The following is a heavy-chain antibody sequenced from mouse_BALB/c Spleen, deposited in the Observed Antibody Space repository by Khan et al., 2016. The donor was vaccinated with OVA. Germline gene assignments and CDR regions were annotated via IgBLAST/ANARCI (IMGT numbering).Heavy chain of an antibody. V-gene: IGHV3-2*02. CDR3: ASSVCYGNSCWYFDY. J-gene: IGHJ1*01. CDR2: ISHNGST. Sequence: EVQLQESGPGLVKPSQSLSLTCTVTGYSITSDYAWYWIRQFPGNKLEWMGYISHNGSTCYNPSLKSRISITRDTSKNQSFLQLTSVTTEDTATYDCASSVCYGNSCWYFDYWGAGTTVTVSS. CDR1: GYSITSDYA. D-gene: IGHD2-1*01.